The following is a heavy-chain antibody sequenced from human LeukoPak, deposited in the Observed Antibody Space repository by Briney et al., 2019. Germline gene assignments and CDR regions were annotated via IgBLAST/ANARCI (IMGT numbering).Heavy chain of an antibody. D-gene: IGHD3-22*01. J-gene: IGHJ4*02. V-gene: IGHV1-69*01. CDR3: ARVSLPYYYDSSGSGPFDY. CDR2: IIPIFGTA. Sequence: GASVKVSCKASGGTFSSYAISWVRQAPGQGLEWMGGIIPIFGTATYAQKFQGRVTITADESTSTAYMELSSLRSEDTAVYYCARVSLPYYYDSSGSGPFDYWGQGTLVTVSS. CDR1: GGTFSSYA.